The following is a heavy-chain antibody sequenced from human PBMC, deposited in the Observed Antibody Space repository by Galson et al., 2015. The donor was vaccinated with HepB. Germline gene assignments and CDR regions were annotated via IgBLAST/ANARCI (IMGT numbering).Heavy chain of an antibody. Sequence: SLRLSCAASGFIFSGYWMHWVRQAPGKGLVWVSRINSVGSTTSYADSVKGRFTISRDNAKNTLYLQMNSLRAEDTAVYYCARGKNSYDGWGQGTLVTVSS. V-gene: IGHV3-74*01. CDR3: ARGKNSYDG. CDR1: GFIFSGYW. CDR2: INSVGSTT. J-gene: IGHJ4*02. D-gene: IGHD5-18*01.